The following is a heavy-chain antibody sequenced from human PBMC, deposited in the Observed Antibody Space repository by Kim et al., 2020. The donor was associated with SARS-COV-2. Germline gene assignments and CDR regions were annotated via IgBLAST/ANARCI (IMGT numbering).Heavy chain of an antibody. CDR3: GRQYYYGMDV. Sequence: GNTYYNASLKSRVTISADRSKNQFSLRQISVTAADTAVYYCGRQYYYGMDVWGQGTTVTVSS. V-gene: IGHV4-39*01. CDR2: GNT. J-gene: IGHJ6*02.